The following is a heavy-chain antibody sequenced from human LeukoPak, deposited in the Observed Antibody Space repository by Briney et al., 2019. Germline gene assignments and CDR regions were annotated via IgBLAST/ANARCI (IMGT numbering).Heavy chain of an antibody. D-gene: IGHD6-6*01. Sequence: GRSLRLFCAASGFSFSSYAMHWLRQARGKGVEWVAVISYDGSNKYYADSVKGRFTISRDNSKNTLYLQMNSLRAEDTPVYYCAGDTYSSSSLDYYYMDVWGKGTTVTVSS. V-gene: IGHV3-30*01. CDR1: GFSFSSYA. J-gene: IGHJ6*03. CDR2: ISYDGSNK. CDR3: AGDTYSSSSLDYYYMDV.